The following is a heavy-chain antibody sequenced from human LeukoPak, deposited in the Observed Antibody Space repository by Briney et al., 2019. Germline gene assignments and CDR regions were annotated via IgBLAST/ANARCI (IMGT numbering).Heavy chain of an antibody. Sequence: SETLSLTCTVSIGSISSYHWSGVRQPPGKGLEWIGYIYYSGSTNYNPSLKSRVTISVDTSKNQFSLKLRSVTAEDAAVYYCARQRGYSNGLYYFDYWGQGTLVTVSS. CDR3: ARQRGYSNGLYYFDY. V-gene: IGHV4-59*08. CDR1: IGSISSYH. CDR2: IYYSGST. J-gene: IGHJ4*02. D-gene: IGHD5-18*01.